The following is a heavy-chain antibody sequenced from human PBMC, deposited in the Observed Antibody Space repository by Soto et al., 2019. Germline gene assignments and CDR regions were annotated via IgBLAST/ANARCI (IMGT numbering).Heavy chain of an antibody. CDR1: SGSISSSNW. CDR2: IYHSGST. J-gene: IGHJ4*02. V-gene: IGHV4-4*02. CDR3: ARLLVQWRGCFDY. D-gene: IGHD3-3*01. Sequence: PSETLSLTCAVSSGSISSSNWWSWVRQPPGKGLEWIGEIYHSGSTNYNPSLKSRVTISVDKSKNQFSLKLSSVTAADTAVYYSARLLVQWRGCFDYWGQGTLVTVSS.